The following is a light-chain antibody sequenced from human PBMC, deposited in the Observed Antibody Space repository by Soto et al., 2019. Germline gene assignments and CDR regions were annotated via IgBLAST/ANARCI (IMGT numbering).Light chain of an antibody. J-gene: IGLJ3*02. CDR1: SSDVGAYNY. V-gene: IGLV2-14*01. Sequence: QSVLTQPASVSGSPEQSYTISCTGTSSDVGAYNYVSWYQHHPGKAPKLMIYEVNNRPSGVSNRFSGSKSGNTASLTISGLQAEDEADYYCSSYTSSSTWVFGGGTKVTVL. CDR3: SSYTSSSTWV. CDR2: EVN.